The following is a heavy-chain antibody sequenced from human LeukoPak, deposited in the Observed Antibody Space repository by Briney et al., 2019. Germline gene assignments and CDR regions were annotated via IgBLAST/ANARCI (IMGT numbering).Heavy chain of an antibody. CDR1: GFSFSASS. CDR2: ISSTSSAI. V-gene: IGHV3-48*01. Sequence: GGSLRLSCTASGFSFSASSMNWVRQVPGKGLEWIAYISSTSSAIYYAASVRGRFIISRDNAKNSLSLQMNSMTAEDTAVYYCARENWDIVAIPMDVWGKGTTVTISS. D-gene: IGHD5-12*01. J-gene: IGHJ6*04. CDR3: ARENWDIVAIPMDV.